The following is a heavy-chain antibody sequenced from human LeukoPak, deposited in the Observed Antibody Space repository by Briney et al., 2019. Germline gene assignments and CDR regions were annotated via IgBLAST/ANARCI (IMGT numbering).Heavy chain of an antibody. J-gene: IGHJ5*02. V-gene: IGHV4-59*01. Sequence: PSETLSLTCTVSGASISSYCWSWIRQPPGKGLEWIGYIYYSGSTNYNPSLKSRVTISVDTSKNQFSLKLSSVTAADTAVYYCARVLLSNYDFWSGYSNWFDPWGQGTLVTVSS. D-gene: IGHD3-3*01. CDR3: ARVLLSNYDFWSGYSNWFDP. CDR2: IYYSGST. CDR1: GASISSYC.